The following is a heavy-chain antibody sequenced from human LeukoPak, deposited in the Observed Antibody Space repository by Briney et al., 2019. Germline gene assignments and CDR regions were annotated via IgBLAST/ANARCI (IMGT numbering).Heavy chain of an antibody. CDR2: IWYDGSNE. Sequence: PGGSLRLSCAASGFTFSSYAMSWVRQAPGKGLEWVAVIWYDGSNEYYADSVKGRFTISRDNSKNTVYLQMDSLRGEDMAVYYCTRDGGSFCDFDYWGQGALVTVSS. CDR1: GFTFSSYA. D-gene: IGHD1-26*01. CDR3: TRDGGSFCDFDY. V-gene: IGHV3-33*08. J-gene: IGHJ4*02.